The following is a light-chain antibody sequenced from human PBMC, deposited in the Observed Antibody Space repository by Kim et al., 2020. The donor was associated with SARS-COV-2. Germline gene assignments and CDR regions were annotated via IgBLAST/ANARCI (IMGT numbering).Light chain of an antibody. V-gene: IGLV2-14*03. CDR2: DVS. CDR1: SSDVGGYNY. J-gene: IGLJ2*01. CDR3: SSYTSSNTVV. Sequence: GESIPISCTGTSSDVGGYNYVSWYQQHPGKAPNLMISDVSNRPSGVSSRVSGSKSGNTASLTISGRQAEDEADYYCSSYTSSNTVVFGGGTQRTVL.